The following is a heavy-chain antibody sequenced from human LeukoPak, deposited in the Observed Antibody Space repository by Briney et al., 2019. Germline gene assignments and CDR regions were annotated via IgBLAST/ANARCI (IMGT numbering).Heavy chain of an antibody. V-gene: IGHV3-30*02. J-gene: IGHJ4*02. CDR2: IRYDGSNK. Sequence: GGSLRLSCAASGFTFSSYGMHWVRQAPGKGLEWVAFIRYDGSNKYYADSVKGRFTISRDNSKNTLYLQMNSLRAEDTAVYYCAKDLIRRHYYGSGGPIDYWGQGTLVTVSS. CDR1: GFTFSSYG. CDR3: AKDLIRRHYYGSGGPIDY. D-gene: IGHD3-10*01.